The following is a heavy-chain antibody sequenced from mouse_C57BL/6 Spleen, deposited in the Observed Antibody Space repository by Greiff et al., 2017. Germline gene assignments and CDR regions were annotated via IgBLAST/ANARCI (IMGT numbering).Heavy chain of an antibody. Sequence: VPLQQSGAELARPGASVKLSCKASGYTFPSYSMHWVNQGPGQGLEWIGYINPSNGYTKYNPKFKVKATLTAVKSSSTAYMRLVSLTSEDSAVYYCARSGTAQSCMDDWGQGTSVTVSS. D-gene: IGHD3-2*02. CDR3: ARSGTAQSCMDD. J-gene: IGHJ4*01. CDR1: GYTFPSYS. V-gene: IGHV1-4*01. CDR2: INPSNGYT.